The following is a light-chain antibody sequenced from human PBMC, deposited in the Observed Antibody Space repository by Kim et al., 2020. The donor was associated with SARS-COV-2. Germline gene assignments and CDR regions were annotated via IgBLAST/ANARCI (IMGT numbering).Light chain of an antibody. J-gene: IGLJ3*02. V-gene: IGLV7-43*01. Sequence: QAVVTQEPSLTVSPGGTVTLTCASSTGAVTSGFYPNWFQQKPGQAPRALIYSTNNKYSWTPARFSGSLLGAKAALTLSGAQPEDEADYHCLLYYGGAWVFGGGTQLTVL. CDR1: TGAVTSGFY. CDR3: LLYYGGAWV. CDR2: STN.